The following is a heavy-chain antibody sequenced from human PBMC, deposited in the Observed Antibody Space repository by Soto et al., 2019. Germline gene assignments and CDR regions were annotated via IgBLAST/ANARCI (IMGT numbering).Heavy chain of an antibody. J-gene: IGHJ4*02. V-gene: IGHV4-34*01. CDR1: GGSFSGYY. CDR3: ARGARRGRSSPVGY. Sequence: QVQLQQWGAGLLKPSETLSLTCAVYGGSFSGYYWSWIRQPPGKGLEWIGEINHSGSTNYNPSLKSRVTISVDTTKNQFALKLSSVTAADTAVYYGARGARRGRSSPVGYWGQGTLVTVSS. CDR2: INHSGST. D-gene: IGHD6-19*01.